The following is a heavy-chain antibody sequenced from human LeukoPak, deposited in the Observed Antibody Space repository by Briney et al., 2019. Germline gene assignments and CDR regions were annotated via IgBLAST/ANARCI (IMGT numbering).Heavy chain of an antibody. D-gene: IGHD3-22*01. CDR2: ISVYNGDT. CDR3: ASNTGSDSSGYAY. Sequence: ASVKVSFTASGYTFTIYGITWVRQAPGQGLEGMGWISVYNGDTNYEQKLQGRVTMTTETSTSTAYMELRSLRSNDTAVYYCASNTGSDSSGYAYWGQGTLVTVSS. CDR1: GYTFTIYG. V-gene: IGHV1-18*01. J-gene: IGHJ4*02.